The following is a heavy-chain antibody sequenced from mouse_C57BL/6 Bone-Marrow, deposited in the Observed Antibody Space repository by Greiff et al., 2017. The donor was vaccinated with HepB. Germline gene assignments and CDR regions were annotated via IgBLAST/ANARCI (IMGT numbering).Heavy chain of an antibody. D-gene: IGHD1-1*01. CDR3: ARQRSYYGSSPYWYFDV. CDR2: INSDGGST. J-gene: IGHJ1*03. CDR1: EYEFPSHH. Sequence: EVKLVESGGGLVQPGESLKLSCESNEYEFPSHHMSWVRKTPEKRLELVAAINSDGGSTYYPDTMERRFIISRDNTKKTLYLQISSLRSEDTALYYCARQRSYYGSSPYWYFDVWGTETTVTVSS. V-gene: IGHV5-2*01.